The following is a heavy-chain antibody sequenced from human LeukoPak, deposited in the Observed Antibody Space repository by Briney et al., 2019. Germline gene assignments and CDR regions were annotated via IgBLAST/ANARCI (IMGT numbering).Heavy chain of an antibody. CDR3: AKAVLGYYYMDV. Sequence: ASVKVSCKASGYTFTGYYMHWVRQAPGQGLEWMGWISAYNGNTNYAQKLQGRVTMTTDTSTSTAYMELRSLRAEDTAVYYCAKAVLGYYYMDVWGKGTTVTVSS. J-gene: IGHJ6*03. V-gene: IGHV1-18*04. CDR1: GYTFTGYY. CDR2: ISAYNGNT. D-gene: IGHD6-6*01.